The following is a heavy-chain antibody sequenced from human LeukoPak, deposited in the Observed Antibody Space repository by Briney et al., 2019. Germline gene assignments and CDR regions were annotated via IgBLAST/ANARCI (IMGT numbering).Heavy chain of an antibody. Sequence: GGSLRLSCAASGFTFSSYEMNWVRQAPGKGLEWVSYISSSGSTIYYADSVKGRFTISRDNAKNSLYLQMNNLRAEDTAVYYCASPSGYGDFDYWGRGTLVTVSS. D-gene: IGHD4-17*01. CDR1: GFTFSSYE. V-gene: IGHV3-48*03. J-gene: IGHJ4*02. CDR2: ISSSGSTI. CDR3: ASPSGYGDFDY.